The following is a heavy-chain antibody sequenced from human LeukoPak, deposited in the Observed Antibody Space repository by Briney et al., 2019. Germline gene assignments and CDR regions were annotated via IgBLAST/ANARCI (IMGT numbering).Heavy chain of an antibody. V-gene: IGHV1-2*02. CDR3: ASPFRYSSGWDDNY. D-gene: IGHD6-19*01. CDR2: INPNSGGT. CDR1: GYTFTGYY. J-gene: IGHJ4*02. Sequence: PLASVKVSCKASGYTFTGYYMHWVRQAPGQGLEWMGWINPNSGGTNYAQKFQGRVTMTRDTSIGTAYMELSRLRSDDTAVYYCASPFRYSSGWDDNYWGQGTLVTVSS.